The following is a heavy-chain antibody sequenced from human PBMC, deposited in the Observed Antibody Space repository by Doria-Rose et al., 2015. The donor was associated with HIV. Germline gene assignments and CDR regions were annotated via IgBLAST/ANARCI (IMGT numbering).Heavy chain of an antibody. CDR1: GVSLSSPGMG. CDR3: ARIKSSRWYHKYSFDF. D-gene: IGHD6-13*01. CDR2: IFSDDER. Sequence: ITLKESGPVLVKPTETLTLTCTVSGVSLSSPGMGVSWIRQPPGKALEWLANIFSDDERSYKTSLKSRLTISRGTSKSQVVLTMTDMDPVDTATYYCARIKSSRWYHKYSFDFWGQGTLVIVSA. J-gene: IGHJ4*02. V-gene: IGHV2-26*01.